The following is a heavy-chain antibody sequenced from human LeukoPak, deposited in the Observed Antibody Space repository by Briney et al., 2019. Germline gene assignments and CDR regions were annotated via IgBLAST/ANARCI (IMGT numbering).Heavy chain of an antibody. CDR2: MSYSGIT. V-gene: IGHV4-59*01. J-gene: IGHJ6*03. D-gene: IGHD7-27*01. CDR3: ARTNWDYYYMDV. CDR1: AGSISSYY. Sequence: PSETLSLTCTVSAGSISSYYWSWLRQPPGKGLEWIGYMSYSGITNYNPSLKSRVTISVDTSKSQFSLSLSSVTAADTALYYCARTNWDYYYMDVWGKGTTVTVSS.